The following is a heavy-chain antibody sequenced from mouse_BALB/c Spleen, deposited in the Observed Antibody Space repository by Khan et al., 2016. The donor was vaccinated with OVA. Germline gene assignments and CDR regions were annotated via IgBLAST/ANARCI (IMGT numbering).Heavy chain of an antibody. CDR3: GGMARK. J-gene: IGHJ2*01. V-gene: IGHV14-3*02. CDR1: DLNIKDTY. CDR2: IDPPNGNT. Sequence: VHLQQFGAELVKSGATVKLSCTAFDLNIKDTYLHWLKQWPEQGLEWIGRIDPPNGNTKYDPKFQGKATITAETSANTAYVELSIQKSKDTAVYYCGGMARKWGQGTTLTVSS.